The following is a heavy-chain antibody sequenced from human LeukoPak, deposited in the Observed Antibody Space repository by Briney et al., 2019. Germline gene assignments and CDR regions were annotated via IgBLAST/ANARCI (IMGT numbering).Heavy chain of an antibody. Sequence: PSETLSLTCAVYGGSFSGYYWSWIRQPPGKGLEWIGEINHSGSTNYSPSLKSRVTISVDTSKNQFSLKLSSVTVADTAVYYCARGGIRQYQLLAHYWGQGTLVTVSS. V-gene: IGHV4-34*01. J-gene: IGHJ4*02. CDR2: INHSGST. CDR3: ARGGIRQYQLLAHY. D-gene: IGHD2-2*01. CDR1: GGSFSGYY.